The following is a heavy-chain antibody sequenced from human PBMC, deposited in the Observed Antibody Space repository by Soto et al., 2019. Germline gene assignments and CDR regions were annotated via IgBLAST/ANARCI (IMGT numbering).Heavy chain of an antibody. V-gene: IGHV4-59*01. CDR2: IYYSGST. CDR1: GGSISSYY. D-gene: IGHD2-2*01. Sequence: SETLSLTCTASGGSISSYYWSWIRQAPGKGLEWIGYIYYSGSTNYNPSLKSRVTISVDTSKNQFSLKLSSVTAADTAVYYCSRGRGGWFINQLLNAFDIWGQGTMVT. J-gene: IGHJ3*02. CDR3: SRGRGGWFINQLLNAFDI.